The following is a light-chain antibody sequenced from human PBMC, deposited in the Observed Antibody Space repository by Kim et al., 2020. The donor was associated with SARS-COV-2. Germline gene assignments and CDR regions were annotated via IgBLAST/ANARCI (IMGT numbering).Light chain of an antibody. CDR2: RNH. Sequence: QSALTQPPSASGTPGQRVTISCSGSSSNIGNNFVYCYQQIPGAAPKLLIYRNHQRPSGVPDRFSGSKSGTSASLAISGLRSEDEADYYCASWDDSLSGQVFGEGTQLTVL. V-gene: IGLV1-47*01. CDR3: ASWDDSLSGQV. CDR1: SSNIGNNF. J-gene: IGLJ3*02.